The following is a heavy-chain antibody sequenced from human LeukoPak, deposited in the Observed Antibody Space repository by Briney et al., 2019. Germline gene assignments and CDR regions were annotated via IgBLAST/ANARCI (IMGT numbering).Heavy chain of an antibody. D-gene: IGHD3-16*01. CDR1: GDSISNYY. CDR3: ARHDAFYDYVWGRDAFDI. V-gene: IGHV4-59*08. CDR2: IYYSGST. J-gene: IGHJ3*02. Sequence: PSETLSLTCSVSGDSISNYYWSWIRQPPGKGLGWIGYIYYSGSTNYNPSLKSRVTMSLDTSMHQFSLKLSSVTAADTAVYYCARHDAFYDYVWGRDAFDIWGQGTMVTVSS.